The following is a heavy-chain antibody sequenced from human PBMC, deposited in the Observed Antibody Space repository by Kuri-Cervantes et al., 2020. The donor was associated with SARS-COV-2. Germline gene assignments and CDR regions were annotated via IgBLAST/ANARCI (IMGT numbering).Heavy chain of an antibody. V-gene: IGHV3-48*02. Sequence: GESLKISCAASGFTFSSYSMNWVRQGPGKGLEWVSYISSSSSTIYYADSVKGRFTISSDNAKNSLYLQMNSLRDEDTAANYCARSSGSYSPNDGFDIWGQGTLVTVSS. D-gene: IGHD3-10*01. CDR2: ISSSSSTI. J-gene: IGHJ3*02. CDR1: GFTFSSYS. CDR3: ARSSGSYSPNDGFDI.